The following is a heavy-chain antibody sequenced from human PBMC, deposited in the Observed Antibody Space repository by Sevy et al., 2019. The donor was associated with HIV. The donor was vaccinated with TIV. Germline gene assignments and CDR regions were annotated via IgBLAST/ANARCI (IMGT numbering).Heavy chain of an antibody. D-gene: IGHD2-2*01. J-gene: IGHJ6*02. Sequence: ASVKVSCKASGYTFTSYGISWVRQAPGQGLEWMGWISAYNGNTNYAQKLQGRVTRTTDTSTSTAYMELRSLRSDDTAVYYCARDLDIVVVPAAIKWGYYYYGMDDWGQGTTVTVSS. CDR2: ISAYNGNT. CDR3: ARDLDIVVVPAAIKWGYYYYGMDD. CDR1: GYTFTSYG. V-gene: IGHV1-18*04.